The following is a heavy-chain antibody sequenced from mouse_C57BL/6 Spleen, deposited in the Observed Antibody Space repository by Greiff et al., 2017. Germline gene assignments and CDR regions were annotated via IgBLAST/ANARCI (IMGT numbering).Heavy chain of an antibody. CDR3: ARDLTVVAPFAY. Sequence: DVMLVESGGGLVKPGGSLKLSCAASGFTFSSYAMSWVRQTPEKRLEWVATISDGGSYTYYPDNVKGRFTISRDNAKNNLYLQMSHLKSEDTAMYYCARDLTVVAPFAYWGQGTLVTVSA. CDR2: ISDGGSYT. V-gene: IGHV5-4*01. J-gene: IGHJ3*01. CDR1: GFTFSSYA. D-gene: IGHD1-1*01.